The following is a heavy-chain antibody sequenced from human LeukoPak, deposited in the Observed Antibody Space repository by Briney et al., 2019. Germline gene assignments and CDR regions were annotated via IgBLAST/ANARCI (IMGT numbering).Heavy chain of an antibody. V-gene: IGHV3-9*01. J-gene: IGHJ4*02. CDR3: AREGPPGIAVFDY. Sequence: GGSLRLSCAASGFTFDDFAMHWVRQAPGKGLEWVSGISWNSGSIDYADSVKGRFTISRDNAKNSLYLQMNSLRAEDTAVYYCAREGPPGIAVFDYWGQGTLVTVSS. CDR1: GFTFDDFA. D-gene: IGHD6-19*01. CDR2: ISWNSGSI.